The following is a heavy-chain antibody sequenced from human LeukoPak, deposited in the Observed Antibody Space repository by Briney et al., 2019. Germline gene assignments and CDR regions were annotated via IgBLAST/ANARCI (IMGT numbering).Heavy chain of an antibody. J-gene: IGHJ4*02. CDR2: IIPIFGTA. D-gene: IGHD2-15*01. CDR3: ARGGYCSGGSCYWAY. Sequence: ASVKVSCKASGGTFSSYAISWVRQAPGQGLEWMGGIIPIFGTANYAQKFQGRVTITADESTSTAYMELSSLRSEDTAVYYCARGGYCSGGSCYWAYWGQGTLVTVSS. V-gene: IGHV1-69*13. CDR1: GGTFSSYA.